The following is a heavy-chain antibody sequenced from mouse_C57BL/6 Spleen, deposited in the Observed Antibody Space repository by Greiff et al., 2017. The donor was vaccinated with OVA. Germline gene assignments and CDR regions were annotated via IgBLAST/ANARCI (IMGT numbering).Heavy chain of an antibody. CDR2: ISSGSSTI. CDR3: ARRSDY. J-gene: IGHJ4*01. V-gene: IGHV5-17*01. CDR1: GFTFSDYG. Sequence: EVKVVESGGGLVKPGGSLKLSCAASGFTFSDYGMHWVRQAPEKGLEWVAYISSGSSTIYYADTVKGRFTISRDNAKNTLFLQMTSLRSEDTAMYYCARRSDYWGQGTSVTVSS.